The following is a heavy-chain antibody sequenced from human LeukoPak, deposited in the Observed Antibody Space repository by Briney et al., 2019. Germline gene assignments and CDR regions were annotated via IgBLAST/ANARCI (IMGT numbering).Heavy chain of an antibody. D-gene: IGHD6-19*01. J-gene: IGHJ4*02. CDR3: ARGGGETSSGQLFDY. CDR2: ISYDGTDP. CDR1: RFTLSTYA. Sequence: PGGSLRLSCAASRFTLSTYAMHWVRQAPGKGLEWVTIISYDGTDPYYADSVKGRFTISRDNSKNTLYLQMNSLKPEDTAVYYCARGGGETSSGQLFDYWGQGALVTVSS. V-gene: IGHV3-30*01.